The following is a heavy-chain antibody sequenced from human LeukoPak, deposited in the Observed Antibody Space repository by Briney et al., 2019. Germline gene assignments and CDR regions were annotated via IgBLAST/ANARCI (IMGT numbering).Heavy chain of an antibody. Sequence: ASVKVSCKASSYTFTSYGISWVRQAPGQGLEWMGWISAYNGNTNYAQKLQGRVTMTTDTSTSTAYMELRSLRSDDTAVYYCARRIAAAGTFDYWGQGTLVTVSS. J-gene: IGHJ4*02. CDR3: ARRIAAAGTFDY. V-gene: IGHV1-18*01. CDR1: SYTFTSYG. D-gene: IGHD6-13*01. CDR2: ISAYNGNT.